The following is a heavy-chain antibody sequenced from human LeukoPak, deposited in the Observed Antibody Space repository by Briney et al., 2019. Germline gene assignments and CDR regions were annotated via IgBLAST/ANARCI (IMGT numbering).Heavy chain of an antibody. CDR2: ISGNGYRT. V-gene: IGHV3-23*01. CDR3: AREALAVAGTDDGFDI. J-gene: IGHJ3*02. D-gene: IGHD6-19*01. Sequence: PGGSLRLSCAASGFTFSSHTLSWVRLAPGKGPEWVSSISGNGYRTRYADSVKGRFTISRDNSKNTVFLQMSSLRAGDTAVYYCAREALAVAGTDDGFDIWGQGTMVTVSS. CDR1: GFTFSSHT.